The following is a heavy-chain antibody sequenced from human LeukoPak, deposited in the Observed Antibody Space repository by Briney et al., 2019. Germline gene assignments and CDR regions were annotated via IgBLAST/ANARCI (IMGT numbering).Heavy chain of an antibody. J-gene: IGHJ6*02. Sequence: GGSLRLSCAASGFNIGTYWMTWVRQAPGKGLEWVANIKHDGSEKFYVDSVKGRFTISRDNARKSLYLQMHDLRTEDTAVYYCAIAYGMDVWGQGTTVTVSS. CDR2: IKHDGSEK. V-gene: IGHV3-7*01. CDR3: AIAYGMDV. CDR1: GFNIGTYW.